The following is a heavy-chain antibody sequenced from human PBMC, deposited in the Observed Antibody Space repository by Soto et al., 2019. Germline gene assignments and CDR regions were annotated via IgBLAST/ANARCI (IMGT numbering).Heavy chain of an antibody. CDR1: GASVTSGTYY. CDR2: VFRSGST. J-gene: IGHJ1*01. D-gene: IGHD1-26*01. CDR3: ARDLFAAPWDD. Sequence: QVQLQESGPGLVKPSETLSLTCTVSGASVTSGTYYWTWIRQPPGKGLEWIGYVFRSGSTNYNPSLKSRVTISLYTSSNQFSLNLRSVTAADTAVYYCARDLFAAPWDDWGQGTLVTVSS. V-gene: IGHV4-61*01.